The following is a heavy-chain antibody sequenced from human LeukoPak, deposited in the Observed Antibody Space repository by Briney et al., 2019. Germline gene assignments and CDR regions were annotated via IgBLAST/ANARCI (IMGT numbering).Heavy chain of an antibody. CDR2: IIPIFGTA. CDR3: ASPPRSDYYDSSGYFDY. V-gene: IGHV1-69*13. D-gene: IGHD3-22*01. J-gene: IGHJ4*02. CDR1: GGTFSSYA. Sequence: SVEVSCKASGGTFSSYAISWVRQAPGQGLEWMGGIIPIFGTANYAQKFQGRVTITADESTSTAYMELSSLRSEDTAVYYCASPPRSDYYDSSGYFDYWGQGTLVTVSS.